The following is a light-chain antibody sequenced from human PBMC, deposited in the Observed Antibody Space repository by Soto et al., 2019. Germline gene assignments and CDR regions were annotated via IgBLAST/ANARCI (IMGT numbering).Light chain of an antibody. CDR2: GAS. CDR3: QQYVSSPQT. J-gene: IGKJ1*01. V-gene: IGKV3-20*01. Sequence: EIVLTQSPGTLSLSPGERATLSCRASQSVSSSYLAWYQQKPGQAPRLLIYGASSRATGIPDRFSGSRSGTDFTLTISRLEPEDFAVYYCQQYVSSPQTFGQGTKV. CDR1: QSVSSSY.